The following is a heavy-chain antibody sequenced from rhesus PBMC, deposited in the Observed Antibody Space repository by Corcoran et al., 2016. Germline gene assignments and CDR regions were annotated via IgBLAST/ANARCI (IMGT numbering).Heavy chain of an antibody. D-gene: IGHD3-34*01. CDR3: ARDRGSSGSYFDY. J-gene: IGHJ4*01. V-gene: IGHV4S14*01. CDR1: GYSISSNY. Sequence: QVQLQESGPGLVKPSETLSLTCAVSGYSISSNYWTWTRHPPGRGLEWIGNIYARGGSNYLNPSLKSRVTLSVDTSKNHFSLKLSSVTAADTAVYYCARDRGSSGSYFDYWGQGVLVTVSS. CDR2: IYARGGSN.